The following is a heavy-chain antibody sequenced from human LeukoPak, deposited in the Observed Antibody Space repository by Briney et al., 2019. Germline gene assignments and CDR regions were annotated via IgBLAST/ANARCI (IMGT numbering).Heavy chain of an antibody. CDR1: GFTFSSYA. Sequence: PGGSLRLSCAASGFTFSSYAMHWVRQAPGKGLEYVSAISSNGGSTYYANSVKGRFTISRDNSKNTLYLQMGSLRAEDMAVYYCAREAAPNWNYGKYFDYWGQGTLVTVSS. CDR3: AREAAPNWNYGKYFDY. J-gene: IGHJ4*02. D-gene: IGHD1-7*01. V-gene: IGHV3-64*01. CDR2: ISSNGGST.